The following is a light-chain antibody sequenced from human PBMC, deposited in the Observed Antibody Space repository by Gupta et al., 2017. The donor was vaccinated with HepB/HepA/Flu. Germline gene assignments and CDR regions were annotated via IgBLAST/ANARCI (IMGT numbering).Light chain of an antibody. CDR1: QGISNY. Sequence: DIQSTQSPPSLSAAVGDRVTIPCRASQGISNYLAWYQRKPGKAPKLLIYAASTWHSGVPSRFSGSGSGTEFTLTISSLQPEDFATYYCLQRNSYPFSFGPGTKVEI. CDR2: AAS. J-gene: IGKJ3*01. V-gene: IGKV1-9*01. CDR3: LQRNSYPFS.